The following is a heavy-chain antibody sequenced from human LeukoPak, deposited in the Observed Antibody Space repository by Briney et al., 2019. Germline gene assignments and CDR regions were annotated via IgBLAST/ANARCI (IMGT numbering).Heavy chain of an antibody. D-gene: IGHD7-27*01. J-gene: IGHJ4*02. CDR2: ISGSGGST. V-gene: IGHV3-23*01. Sequence: GGSLRLSCAASGFTFSSYAMSWVRQAPGKGLEWVSAISGSGGSTSYADSVKGRFTISRDNAKNTLYLQMNSLRAEDTAVYYCASGPLHSKPETGEEDYWGQGTLVTVSS. CDR3: ASGPLHSKPETGEEDY. CDR1: GFTFSSYA.